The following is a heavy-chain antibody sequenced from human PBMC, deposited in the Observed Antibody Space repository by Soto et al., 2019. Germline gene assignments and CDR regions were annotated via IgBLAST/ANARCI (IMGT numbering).Heavy chain of an antibody. CDR2: ISYDGRNK. CDR1: GFTFSSYG. J-gene: IGHJ6*03. D-gene: IGHD3-10*01. V-gene: IGHV3-30*18. CDR3: AKVWFGESIPADDYYYMDV. Sequence: GGSLRLSCAASGFTFSSYGMHWVRQAPGKGLEWVAVISYDGRNKYYADSVKGRFTISRDNSKNTLYLQMNSLRAEDTAVYYCAKVWFGESIPADDYYYMDVWGKGTTVTVSS.